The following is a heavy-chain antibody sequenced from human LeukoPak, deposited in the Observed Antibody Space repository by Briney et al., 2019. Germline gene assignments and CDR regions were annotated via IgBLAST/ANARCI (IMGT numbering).Heavy chain of an antibody. CDR3: ARLPGGSQTDDAFDI. CDR2: IYPGDSDT. J-gene: IGHJ3*02. Sequence: GESLKIPCKGSGYSFTSYWIGGAGQMPGKGLEWMGIIYPGDSDTRYSPSFQGQVTISADKSISTAYLQWSSLKASDTAMYYCARLPGGSQTDDAFDIWGQGTMVTVSS. V-gene: IGHV5-51*01. D-gene: IGHD6-25*01. CDR1: GYSFTSYW.